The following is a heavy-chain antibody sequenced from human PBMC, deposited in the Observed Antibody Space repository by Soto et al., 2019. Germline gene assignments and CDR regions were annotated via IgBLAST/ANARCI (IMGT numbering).Heavy chain of an antibody. Sequence: PGGSLRLSCAASGFTFSSYAMHWVRQAPGKGLERVAVISKDGSNKYYADSVKGRFTISRDNSKNTLYLQMNSLRAEDTAVYYCARFKGCSGGSCYSYFDYWGQGTLVTVSS. CDR1: GFTFSSYA. CDR2: ISKDGSNK. V-gene: IGHV3-30-3*01. D-gene: IGHD2-15*01. J-gene: IGHJ4*02. CDR3: ARFKGCSGGSCYSYFDY.